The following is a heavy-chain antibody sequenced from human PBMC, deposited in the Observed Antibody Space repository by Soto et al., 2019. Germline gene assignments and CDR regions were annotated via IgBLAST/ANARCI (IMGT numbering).Heavy chain of an antibody. CDR2: IYYSGST. CDR3: AWQPRILTGYSGPFDY. Sequence: PSETLSLTRTVSGGSITSSYYWGWIRQPPGKGLEWIGSIYYSGSTYYNPSLKSRVTISVDTSKNQFSLKLSSVTAADTAVYYCAWQPRILTGYSGPFDYWGQGTLVAVS. CDR1: GGSITSSYY. J-gene: IGHJ4*02. D-gene: IGHD3-9*01. V-gene: IGHV4-39*01.